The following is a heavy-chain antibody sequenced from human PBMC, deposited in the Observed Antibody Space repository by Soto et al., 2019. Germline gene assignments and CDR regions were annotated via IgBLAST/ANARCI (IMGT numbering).Heavy chain of an antibody. V-gene: IGHV1-18*04. J-gene: IGHJ5*02. D-gene: IGHD2-2*02. CDR2: ISAYNGNT. CDR1: GYTFTSYG. CDR3: ARDLSVVVPDAIRRNNWLDP. Sequence: ASVKVSCKASGYTFTSYGISWVRQAPGQGLEWMGWISAYNGNTNYAQKLQGRVTMTTDTSTSTAYMELRSLRSDDTAVYYCARDLSVVVPDAIRRNNWLDPWGQGTLVTVYS.